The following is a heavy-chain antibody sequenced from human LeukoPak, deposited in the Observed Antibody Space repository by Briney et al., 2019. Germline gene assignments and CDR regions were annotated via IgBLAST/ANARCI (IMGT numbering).Heavy chain of an antibody. J-gene: IGHJ3*02. CDR2: IYSGGST. D-gene: IGHD6-13*01. CDR1: GFTVSSNY. V-gene: IGHV3-53*01. CDR3: AREQRSWYAFDI. Sequence: GGSLRLSCAASGFTVSSNYMSWVRQAPGKGLEWVPVIYSGGSTYYADSVKGRFTISRDNSKNTLYLQMNSLRAEDMAVYYCAREQRSWYAFDIWGQGTMVTVSS.